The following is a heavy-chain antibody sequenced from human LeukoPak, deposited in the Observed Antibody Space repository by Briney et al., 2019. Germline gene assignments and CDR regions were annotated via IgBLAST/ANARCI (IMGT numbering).Heavy chain of an antibody. D-gene: IGHD1-26*01. CDR2: ISSDGKSK. J-gene: IGHJ4*02. V-gene: IGHV3-30*04. Sequence: GGSLRLSCAASGFTFSTYAFHWVRQAPGTGLEWVAVISSDGKSKIYADSVKGRFTISRDNSKNTLFLQMNSLRTEDTAVYYCASYSGSYSDYWGQGTLVTVSS. CDR1: GFTFSTYA. CDR3: ASYSGSYSDY.